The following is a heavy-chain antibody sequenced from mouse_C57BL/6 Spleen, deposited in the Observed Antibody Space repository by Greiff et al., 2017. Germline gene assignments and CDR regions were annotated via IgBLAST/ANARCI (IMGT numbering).Heavy chain of an antibody. J-gene: IGHJ4*01. CDR1: GYTFTSYW. Sequence: QVQLQQPGAELVKPGASVKMSCKASGYTFTSYWITWVKQRPGQGLEWIGDIYPGSGSTNYNEKLKSKATLTVDTSSSTAYMQLSSLTSEDSAVYYCARHYYGSKYYAMDYWGQGTSVTVSS. CDR2: IYPGSGST. V-gene: IGHV1-55*01. D-gene: IGHD1-1*01. CDR3: ARHYYGSKYYAMDY.